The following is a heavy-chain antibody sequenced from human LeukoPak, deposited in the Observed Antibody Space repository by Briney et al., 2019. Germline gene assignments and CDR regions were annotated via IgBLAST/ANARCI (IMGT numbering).Heavy chain of an antibody. Sequence: GGSLRLSCTASGFTFRNYGMNWVRQAPGKGLEWVSGLVMSGGNANYADSVKGRFTISRDNSKNTLYLQMNSLRAEDTAVYYCTKPLARYDSSGYYPGYFDSWGQGTLVTVSS. D-gene: IGHD3-22*01. CDR3: TKPLARYDSSGYYPGYFDS. V-gene: IGHV3-23*01. CDR1: GFTFRNYG. J-gene: IGHJ4*02. CDR2: LVMSGGNA.